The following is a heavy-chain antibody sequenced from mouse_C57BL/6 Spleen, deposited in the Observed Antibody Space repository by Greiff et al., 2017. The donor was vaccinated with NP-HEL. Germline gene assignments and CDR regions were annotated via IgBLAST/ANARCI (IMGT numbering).Heavy chain of an antibody. CDR2: INPNNGGT. J-gene: IGHJ4*01. CDR1: GYTFTDYY. D-gene: IGHD2-1*01. Sequence: EVKLQQSGPELVKPGASVKISCKASGYTFTDYYMNWVKQSHGKSLEWIGDINPNNGGTSYNQKFKGKATLTVAKSSSTAYMERRSLTSEDAAVYYCARDGNYLMDYWGKGTSVTVST. CDR3: ARDGNYLMDY. V-gene: IGHV1-26*01.